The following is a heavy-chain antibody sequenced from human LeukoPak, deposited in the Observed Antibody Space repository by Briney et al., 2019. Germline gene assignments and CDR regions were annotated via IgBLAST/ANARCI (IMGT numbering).Heavy chain of an antibody. Sequence: ASVKVSCKVSGYTLTELSMHWVRQAPGKGLEWMGGFDPEDGETIYAQKFQGRVTMTEDTSTDTAYMELSSLRSEDTAVYYCATYLLRSMIVVRSYFQHWGQGTLVTVSS. J-gene: IGHJ1*01. CDR2: FDPEDGET. V-gene: IGHV1-24*01. D-gene: IGHD3-22*01. CDR3: ATYLLRSMIVVRSYFQH. CDR1: GYTLTELS.